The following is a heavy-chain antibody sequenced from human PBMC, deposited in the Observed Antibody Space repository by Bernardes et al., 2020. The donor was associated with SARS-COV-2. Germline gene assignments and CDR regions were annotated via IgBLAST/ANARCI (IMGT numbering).Heavy chain of an antibody. V-gene: IGHV4-59*08. Sequence: SDTLSVSCTVSGGSISSYYWSWIRQPPGKGLEWIGYIYYSGSTNYNPSLKSRVTISVDTSKNQFSLKLSSVTAADTAVYYCARQDIGAIFGVVITPAGMDVWGQGTTVTVSS. CDR1: GGSISSYY. D-gene: IGHD3-3*01. CDR2: IYYSGST. CDR3: ARQDIGAIFGVVITPAGMDV. J-gene: IGHJ6*02.